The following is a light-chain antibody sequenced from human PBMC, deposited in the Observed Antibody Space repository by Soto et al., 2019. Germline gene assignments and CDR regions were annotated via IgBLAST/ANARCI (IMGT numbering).Light chain of an antibody. CDR2: GAS. Sequence: EIVLTQSPGTLSLSPGERATLSCRASPSVSGSNLAWYQQKPGQAPRLVIYGASSRATGIPDRFSGSGSGTDFTLTISRLEPEDFGTYYCQQCYMGWTFGQGTKVDIK. J-gene: IGKJ1*01. CDR1: PSVSGSN. V-gene: IGKV3-20*01. CDR3: QQCYMGWT.